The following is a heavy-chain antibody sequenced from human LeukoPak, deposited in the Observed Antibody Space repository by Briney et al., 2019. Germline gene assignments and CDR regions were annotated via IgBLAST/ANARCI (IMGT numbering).Heavy chain of an antibody. V-gene: IGHV4-31*03. CDR2: IYYSGST. Sequence: SETLSLTCTVSGGSISSGGYYWSWIRQHPGKGLEWIGYIYYSGSTYYNPSLKSRVTISVDTSKNQFSLKLSSVTAADTAVYYCAVTIAVAMFDYWGQGTLVTVSS. CDR3: AVTIAVAMFDY. D-gene: IGHD6-19*01. CDR1: GGSISSGGYY. J-gene: IGHJ4*02.